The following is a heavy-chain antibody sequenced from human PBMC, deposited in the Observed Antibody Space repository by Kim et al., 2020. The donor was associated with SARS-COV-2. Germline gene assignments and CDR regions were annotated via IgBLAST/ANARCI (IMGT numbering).Heavy chain of an antibody. J-gene: IGHJ6*02. CDR1: GFTFSTYW. CDR2: INPDGSIT. D-gene: IGHD2-8*01. V-gene: IGHV3-74*01. CDR3: VRVGVARALDV. Sequence: GGSLRLSCVASGFTFSTYWMHWVRQVPGKGLVWVSFINPDGSITNYADSVKGRFTISRDNAKNTLYLQMNSLGPEDTAVYSCVRVGVARALDVWGQGTMVTVSS.